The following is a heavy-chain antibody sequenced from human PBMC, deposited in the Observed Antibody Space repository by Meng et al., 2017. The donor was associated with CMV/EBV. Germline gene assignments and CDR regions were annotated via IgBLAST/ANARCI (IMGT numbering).Heavy chain of an antibody. D-gene: IGHD2-2*02. CDR2: ISYDGSNK. CDR1: GFTFSSYS. CDR3: ARDRVVVVPAAILENSYYYYGMDV. J-gene: IGHJ6*02. Sequence: LSLTCAASGFTFSSYSMNWVRQAPGKGLEWVAVISYDGSNKYYADSVKGRFTISRDNSKNTLYLQMNSLRAEDTAVYYCARDRVVVVPAAILENSYYYYGMDVWGQGTTVTVSS. V-gene: IGHV3-30*03.